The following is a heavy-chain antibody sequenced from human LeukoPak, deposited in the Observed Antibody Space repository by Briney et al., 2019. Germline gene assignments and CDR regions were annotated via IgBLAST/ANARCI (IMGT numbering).Heavy chain of an antibody. Sequence: SVKVSCKASGGTFSSYAISWVRQAPGQGLEWMGRIIPILGIANYAQKFQGRVTITADKSTSTAYMELSSLRSEDTAMYYCARDLYCSGGSCPVGNRFDPWGQGTLVTVSS. V-gene: IGHV1-69*04. CDR3: ARDLYCSGGSCPVGNRFDP. CDR1: GGTFSSYA. J-gene: IGHJ5*02. CDR2: IIPILGIA. D-gene: IGHD2-15*01.